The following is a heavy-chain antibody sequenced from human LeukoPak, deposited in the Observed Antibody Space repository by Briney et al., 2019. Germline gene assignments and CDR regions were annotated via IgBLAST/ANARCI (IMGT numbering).Heavy chain of an antibody. D-gene: IGHD3-22*01. CDR3: AKDPRAAYYDSSGSPLGYFDY. V-gene: IGHV3-23*01. CDR1: GFTFSSYA. Sequence: GGSLRLSCAASGFTFSSYAMSWVRQAPGKGLEWVSAISGSGGSTYYADSVKGRFTISRDNSRNTLYLQMNSLRAEDTAVYYCAKDPRAAYYDSSGSPLGYFDYWGQGTLVTVSS. CDR2: ISGSGGST. J-gene: IGHJ4*02.